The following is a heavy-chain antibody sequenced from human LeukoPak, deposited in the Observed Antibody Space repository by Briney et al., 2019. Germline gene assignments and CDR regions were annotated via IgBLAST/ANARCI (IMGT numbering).Heavy chain of an antibody. V-gene: IGHV5-51*01. CDR2: IYPGDSDT. CDR3: ARRITIFGVVNYFDY. Sequence: GESLKISCKGSGYSFTSYWIGWVRQMPGKGLEWMGIIYPGDSDTRHSPSFQGQVTISADKSISTAYLQWSSLKASDTAMYYCARRITIFGVVNYFDYWGQGTLVTVSS. CDR1: GYSFTSYW. D-gene: IGHD3-3*01. J-gene: IGHJ4*02.